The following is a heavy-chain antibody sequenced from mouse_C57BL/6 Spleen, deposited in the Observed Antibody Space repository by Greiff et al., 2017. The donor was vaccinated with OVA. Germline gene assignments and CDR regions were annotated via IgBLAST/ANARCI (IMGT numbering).Heavy chain of an antibody. CDR1: GFTFSSYA. V-gene: IGHV5-4*01. CDR3: ARDQDYYGSSPYYFDY. CDR2: ISDGGSYT. Sequence: EVKLVESGGGLVKPGGSLKLSCAASGFTFSSYAMSWVRQTPEKRLEWVATISDGGSYTYYPDNVKGRFTISRDNAKNNLYLQMSHLKSEDTAMYYCARDQDYYGSSPYYFDYWGQGTTLTVSS. D-gene: IGHD1-1*01. J-gene: IGHJ2*01.